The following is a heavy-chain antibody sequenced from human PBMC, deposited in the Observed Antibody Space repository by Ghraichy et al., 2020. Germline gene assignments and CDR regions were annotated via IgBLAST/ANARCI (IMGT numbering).Heavy chain of an antibody. D-gene: IGHD1-20*01. V-gene: IGHV4-34*01. CDR1: GGSLSGYY. J-gene: IGHJ5*01. CDR2: VSHSGST. CDR3: ARGRGNWNLRGAFDS. Sequence: SETPSLTCAVDGGSLSGYYWSWVRQPPGKGLEWIGEVSHSGSTNYNPSLDRRVTVSVDSSKNQFSLMMTSVTAADTAVYYCARGRGNWNLRGAFDSWGQGTLVTVSS.